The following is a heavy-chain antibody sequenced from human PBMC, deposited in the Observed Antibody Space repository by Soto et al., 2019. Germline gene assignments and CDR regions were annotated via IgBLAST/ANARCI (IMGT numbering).Heavy chain of an antibody. J-gene: IGHJ4*02. CDR3: ARESDCSGGSCYFDY. CDR2: IYSGGST. Sequence: GGSLRLSCAASGFTVSSNYMSWVRQAPGKGLEWVSVIYSGGSTYYADSVKGRFTISRHNSKNTLYLQMNSLRAEDTAVYYCARESDCSGGSCYFDYWGQGTLVTVSS. D-gene: IGHD2-15*01. V-gene: IGHV3-53*04. CDR1: GFTVSSNY.